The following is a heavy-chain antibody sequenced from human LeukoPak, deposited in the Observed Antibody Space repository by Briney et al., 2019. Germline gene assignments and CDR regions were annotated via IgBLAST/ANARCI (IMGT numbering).Heavy chain of an antibody. CDR3: ARGFYGSGSYSPPYYYMDV. J-gene: IGHJ6*03. D-gene: IGHD3-10*01. V-gene: IGHV4-39*07. CDR2: IYYSGST. CDR1: GGSISSSSYY. Sequence: PSETLSLTCTVSGGSISSSSYYWGWIRQPPGKGLEWIGSIYYSGSTNYNPSLKSRVTISVDTSKNQFSLKLSSVTAADTAAYYCARGFYGSGSYSPPYYYMDVWGKGTTVTISS.